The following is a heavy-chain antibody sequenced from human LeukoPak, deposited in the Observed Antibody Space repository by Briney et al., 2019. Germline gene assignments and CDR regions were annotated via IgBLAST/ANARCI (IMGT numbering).Heavy chain of an antibody. CDR1: GYTFSTYG. CDR2: INPNSGGT. D-gene: IGHD3-22*01. Sequence: ASVKVSCKASGYTFSTYGISWVRQAPGQGLEWMGWINPNSGGTNYAQKFQGRVTMTRDTSISTAYMELSRLRSDDTAVYYCAASMIVVVTPSPFDYWGQGTLVTVSS. CDR3: AASMIVVVTPSPFDY. J-gene: IGHJ4*02. V-gene: IGHV1-2*02.